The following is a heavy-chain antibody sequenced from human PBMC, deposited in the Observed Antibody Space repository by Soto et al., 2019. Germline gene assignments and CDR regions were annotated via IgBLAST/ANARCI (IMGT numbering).Heavy chain of an antibody. CDR2: ISYDGINK. D-gene: IGHD4-4*01. Sequence: QVQLVESGGGVVQPGRSLGLSCEASGFKFRDYALHWFPQAPGKGLEWVAVISYDGINKHYADSVKARFTISRDNSKNTVSLQMNSLRPEDTAVYHCARVGEGYSNGNGIDYWGQGTLITVSS. V-gene: IGHV3-30-3*01. CDR1: GFKFRDYA. J-gene: IGHJ4*02. CDR3: ARVGEGYSNGNGIDY.